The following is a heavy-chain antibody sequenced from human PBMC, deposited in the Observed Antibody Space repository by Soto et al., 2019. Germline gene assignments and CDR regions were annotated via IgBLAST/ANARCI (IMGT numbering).Heavy chain of an antibody. D-gene: IGHD2-2*01. Sequence: ASVKVSCKASGGTFSSYAISWVRQAPGQGLEWMGGIIPIFGTANYAQKFQGRVTITADESTSTAYMELSSLRSEDTAVYYCARVSIVVVPADTYYYYYGMDVWGQGTTVTVSS. CDR1: GGTFSSYA. V-gene: IGHV1-69*13. CDR3: ARVSIVVVPADTYYYYYGMDV. CDR2: IIPIFGTA. J-gene: IGHJ6*02.